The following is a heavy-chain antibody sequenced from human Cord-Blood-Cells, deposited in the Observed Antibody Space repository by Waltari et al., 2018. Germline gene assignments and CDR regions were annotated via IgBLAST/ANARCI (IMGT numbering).Heavy chain of an antibody. CDR2: ISGSGGST. Sequence: EVQLLESGGGLVQPGGSLRLSCAASGFTFSSYAMSWVRKAPGKGLEGVSAISGSGGSTYDADSVKGRFTISRDNSKNTLYLQMNSLRAEDTAVYYCAKTPDDFWSGYYFDYWGQGTLVTVSS. CDR3: AKTPDDFWSGYYFDY. V-gene: IGHV3-23*01. J-gene: IGHJ4*02. D-gene: IGHD3-3*01. CDR1: GFTFSSYA.